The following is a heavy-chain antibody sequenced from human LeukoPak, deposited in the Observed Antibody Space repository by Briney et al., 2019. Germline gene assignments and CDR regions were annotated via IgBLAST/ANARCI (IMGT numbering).Heavy chain of an antibody. CDR2: IYTSGST. CDR3: ALSVFRYYYGMDV. CDR1: GGSISSYY. D-gene: IGHD3-16*02. V-gene: IGHV4-4*07. J-gene: IGHJ6*02. Sequence: PSETLSLTCTVSGGSISSYYWSWIRQPAGKGLEWIGRIYTSGSTNYNPSLKGRVTMSVDTSKNQFSPKLSSVTAADTAVYYCALSVFRYYYGMDVWGQGTTVTVSS.